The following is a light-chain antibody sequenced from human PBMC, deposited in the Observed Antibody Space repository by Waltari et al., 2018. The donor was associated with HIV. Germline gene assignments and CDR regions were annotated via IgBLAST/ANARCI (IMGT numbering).Light chain of an antibody. J-gene: IGLJ2*01. CDR1: SRDVGVYNY. CDR2: EVS. Sequence: QSALTQPASVSGSPGQSITISCTGPSRDVGVYNYVSWYQQHPGKAPKLMIYEVSNRPSGVSNRFSGSKSGNTASLTISGLQAEDEADYYCSSYTSSTTLVFGGGTKLTVL. CDR3: SSYTSSTTLV. V-gene: IGLV2-14*01.